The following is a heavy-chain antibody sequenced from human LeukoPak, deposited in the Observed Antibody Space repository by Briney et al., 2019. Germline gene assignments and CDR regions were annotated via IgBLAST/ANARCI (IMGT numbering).Heavy chain of an antibody. D-gene: IGHD6-13*01. CDR2: INHSGST. CDR1: GGSYSGYY. V-gene: IGHV4-34*01. Sequence: KPSETLSLTCALYGGSYSGYYWRWIRQPPGKGLEWIGEINHSGSTNYNPPLKSRVTISVDTPKNHFALKPRSMTAADTDGYFFARRGWSSCDWGQGTLVTVSS. CDR3: ARRGWSSCD. J-gene: IGHJ4*02.